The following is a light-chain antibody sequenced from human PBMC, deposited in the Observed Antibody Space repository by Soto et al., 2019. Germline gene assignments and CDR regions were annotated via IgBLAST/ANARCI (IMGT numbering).Light chain of an antibody. Sequence: EIVMTQSPATLSVSPGERVTLSCSATHSVGGNLACYQQTPGQAPRLLIYHASTGATGIPARFSGSGSGTEFTLTISSLQSEDFAVYFCQRYNNWPPYTFGQGTKLEIK. J-gene: IGKJ2*01. V-gene: IGKV3-15*01. CDR3: QRYNNWPPYT. CDR1: HSVGGN. CDR2: HAS.